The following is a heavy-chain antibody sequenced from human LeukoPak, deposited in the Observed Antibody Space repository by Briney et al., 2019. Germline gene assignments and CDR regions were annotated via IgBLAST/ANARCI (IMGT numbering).Heavy chain of an antibody. CDR1: GGSFSGYY. J-gene: IGHJ4*02. D-gene: IGHD3-3*01. Sequence: PSETLSLTCAVYGGSFSGYYWSWIRQPPGKGLEWIGEINHSGSTNYNPSLRSRGTISVDTSKNQFSLKLSSVTAADTAVYYCARGRYDFWSGYRLIDYWGQGTLVTVSS. V-gene: IGHV4-34*01. CDR2: INHSGST. CDR3: ARGRYDFWSGYRLIDY.